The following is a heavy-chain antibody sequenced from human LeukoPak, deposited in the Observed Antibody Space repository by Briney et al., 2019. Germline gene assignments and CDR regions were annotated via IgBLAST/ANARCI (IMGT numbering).Heavy chain of an antibody. D-gene: IGHD6-6*01. CDR1: GGSISSSSYY. Sequence: TSETLCLTCTVSGGSISSSSYYWGWIRQPPGKGLEWIGRIYYSGSTYYNPSLKSRVTISVDASKNQFSLKLSSVTAADTAVYYCARDLQSIAARWNYFDYWGQGTLVTVSS. J-gene: IGHJ4*02. V-gene: IGHV4-39*07. CDR2: IYYSGST. CDR3: ARDLQSIAARWNYFDY.